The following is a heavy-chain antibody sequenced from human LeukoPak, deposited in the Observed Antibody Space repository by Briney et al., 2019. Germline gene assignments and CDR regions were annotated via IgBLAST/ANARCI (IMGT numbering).Heavy chain of an antibody. Sequence: PSETLSLTCTVSGGSVSSGSYYWSWIRQPPGKGLEWIGYIYYSGSTNYNPSLKSRVTISVDTSKNQFPLKLSSVTAADTAVYYCASLRSDSSGYYNLRIDYWGQGTLVTVSS. CDR3: ASLRSDSSGYYNLRIDY. CDR1: GGSVSSGSYY. CDR2: IYYSGST. V-gene: IGHV4-61*01. D-gene: IGHD3-22*01. J-gene: IGHJ4*02.